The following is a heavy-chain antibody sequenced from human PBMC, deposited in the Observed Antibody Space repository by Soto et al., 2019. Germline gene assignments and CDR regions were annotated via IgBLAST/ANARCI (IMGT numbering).Heavy chain of an antibody. CDR3: AREERNDAFDI. D-gene: IGHD1-1*01. CDR1: GLTFGSYE. CDR2: ISSSGSSI. Sequence: PGGSLRLSCAASGLTFGSYEMNWVRQAPGKGLEWVSYISSSGSSIYYEDSVKGRFTISRDNAKNSLYLQMNSLRAEDTAVYYCAREERNDAFDIWGQGTMVTVS. V-gene: IGHV3-48*03. J-gene: IGHJ3*02.